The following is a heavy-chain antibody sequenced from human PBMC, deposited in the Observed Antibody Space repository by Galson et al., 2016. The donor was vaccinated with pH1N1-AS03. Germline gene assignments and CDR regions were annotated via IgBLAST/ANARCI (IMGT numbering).Heavy chain of an antibody. CDR3: ARGWIGCTSTSCYGVDY. Sequence: SLRLSCAASGFTFSSSWMHWVRQAPGKGLVWVSRINSDGSSTNYADSVKGRFTISRDNAKNTLYLQMNSLRVEDTAVYYCARGWIGCTSTSCYGVDYWGQGILVTVSS. V-gene: IGHV3-74*01. D-gene: IGHD2-2*01. CDR1: GFTFSSSW. CDR2: INSDGSST. J-gene: IGHJ4*02.